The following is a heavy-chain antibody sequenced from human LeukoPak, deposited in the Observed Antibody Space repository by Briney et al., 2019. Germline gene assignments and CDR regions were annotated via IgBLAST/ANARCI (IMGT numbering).Heavy chain of an antibody. CDR2: IWYDGSNK. Sequence: PGRSLRLSCAASGFTFSSYGMHWVRQAPGKGLEWVAVIWYDGSNKYYADSVKGRFTISRDNSKNSLYLQMNSLRVEDTAVYYCARADCSSTRCYEFDYWGQGTLVIVSS. V-gene: IGHV3-33*01. J-gene: IGHJ4*02. CDR3: ARADCSSTRCYEFDY. D-gene: IGHD2-2*01. CDR1: GFTFSSYG.